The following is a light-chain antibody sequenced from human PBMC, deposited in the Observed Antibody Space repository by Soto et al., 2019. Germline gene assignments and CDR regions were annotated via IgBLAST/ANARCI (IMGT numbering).Light chain of an antibody. CDR3: CSYAGSYTFVV. CDR2: DVS. V-gene: IGLV2-11*01. Sequence: QSVLTQPRSVSGSPGQSVTISCTGTSSDVGGYNYVSWYQQHPGKAPKLMINDVSKRPSGVPDRFSGSRSGNTASLTISGLQAEDEADYYCCSYAGSYTFVVFGGGTKLTV. J-gene: IGLJ2*01. CDR1: SSDVGGYNY.